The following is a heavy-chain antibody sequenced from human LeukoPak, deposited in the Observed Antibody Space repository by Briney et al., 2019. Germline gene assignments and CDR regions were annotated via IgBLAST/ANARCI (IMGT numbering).Heavy chain of an antibody. CDR1: GFIVSSSY. V-gene: IGHV3-30*18. CDR3: AKGYSGYIDY. CDR2: ISYDGSNK. D-gene: IGHD5-12*01. Sequence: GGSLRLSCAASGFIVSSSYMSWVRQAPGKGLEWVAVISYDGSNKYYADSVKGRFTISRDNSKNTLYLQMNSLRAEDTAVYYCAKGYSGYIDYWGQGTLVTVSS. J-gene: IGHJ4*02.